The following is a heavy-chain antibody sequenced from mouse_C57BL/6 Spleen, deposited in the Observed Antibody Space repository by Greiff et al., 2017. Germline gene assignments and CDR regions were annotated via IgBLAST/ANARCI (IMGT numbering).Heavy chain of an antibody. D-gene: IGHD1-1*01. V-gene: IGHV1-75*01. Sequence: VQLVESGPELVKPGASVKISCKASGCTFTDYYINWVKQRPGQGLEWIGWICPGSGSTYYNEKFKGKATLTVDKSSSTAYMLLSSLTSEDSAVYFCAKYYGSSGYYFDYWGQGTTLTVSS. J-gene: IGHJ2*01. CDR1: GCTFTDYY. CDR2: ICPGSGST. CDR3: AKYYGSSGYYFDY.